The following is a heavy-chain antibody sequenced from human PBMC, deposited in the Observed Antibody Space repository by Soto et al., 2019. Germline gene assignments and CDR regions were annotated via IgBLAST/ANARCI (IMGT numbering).Heavy chain of an antibody. CDR2: IYYSGST. D-gene: IGHD1-26*01. CDR3: RIYGESDY. Sequence: SETLSLTCTVSGGSISSYYWSWIRQPPGKGLEWIGYIYYSGSTNYNPSLKSRVTISVDTSKNQFSLRVEDTALYYCAKIRARIYGESDYWGQGTLVTVSS. V-gene: IGHV4-59*01. CDR1: GGSISSYY. J-gene: IGHJ4*02.